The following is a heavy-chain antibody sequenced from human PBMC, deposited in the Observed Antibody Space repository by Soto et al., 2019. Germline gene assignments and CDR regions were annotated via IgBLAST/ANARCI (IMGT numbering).Heavy chain of an antibody. J-gene: IGHJ4*02. CDR2: ISYDGSNK. Sequence: GGSLRLSCAASGFTFSSYAMHWVRQAPGKGLEWVAVISYDGSNKYYADSVKGRFTISRDNSKNTLYLQMNSLRAEDTAVYYCARADGQLAWLVPFDYWGQGTLVTVSS. D-gene: IGHD6-6*01. CDR1: GFTFSSYA. V-gene: IGHV3-30-3*01. CDR3: ARADGQLAWLVPFDY.